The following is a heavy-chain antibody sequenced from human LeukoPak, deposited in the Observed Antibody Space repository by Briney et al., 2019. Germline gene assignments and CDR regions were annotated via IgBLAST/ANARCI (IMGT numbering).Heavy chain of an antibody. CDR2: MNPNSGNT. J-gene: IGHJ4*02. CDR3: ARGMGSGSYPAAYYFDY. Sequence: GASVKVSCKASGYTFTSYDINWVRQATGQGLEWMGWMNPNSGNTGYAQKFQGRVTMTTNTSISTAYMELSSLRSEDTAVYYCARGMGSGSYPAAYYFDYWGQGTLVTVSS. D-gene: IGHD3-22*01. CDR1: GYTFTSYD. V-gene: IGHV1-8*01.